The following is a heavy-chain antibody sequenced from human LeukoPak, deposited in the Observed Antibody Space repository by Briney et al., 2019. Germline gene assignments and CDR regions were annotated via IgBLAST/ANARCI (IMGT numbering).Heavy chain of an antibody. J-gene: IGHJ3*02. V-gene: IGHV3-53*01. CDR1: GFSFNSHW. D-gene: IGHD4-23*01. CDR3: ATFYGGNSRGAFDI. Sequence: GGSLRLSCAASGFSFNSHWMHWVRQVPGKGLEWVSIIYSGGATYYAASVKGRFTISRDNSKNTLYLQMNSLRAEDTAVYYCATFYGGNSRGAFDIWGQGTMVTVSS. CDR2: IYSGGAT.